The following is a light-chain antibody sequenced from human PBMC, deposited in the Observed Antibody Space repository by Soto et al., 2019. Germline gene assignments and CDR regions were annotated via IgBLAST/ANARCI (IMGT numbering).Light chain of an antibody. V-gene: IGKV3-11*01. Sequence: IVLTHSPASLSLSPGEIATLSCGASQSVSSYLAWYQQKPGQAPRLLIYDASNRATGIPARFSGDGSGTEFTLTISSLQSEDFGIYYCQKYNQWPWTFGPGTKVDIK. CDR3: QKYNQWPWT. CDR1: QSVSSY. CDR2: DAS. J-gene: IGKJ1*01.